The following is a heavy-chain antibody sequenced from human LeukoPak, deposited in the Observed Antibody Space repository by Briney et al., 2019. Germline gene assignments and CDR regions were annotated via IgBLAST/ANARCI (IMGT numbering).Heavy chain of an antibody. J-gene: IGHJ5*02. CDR1: GGSISSYY. CDR3: ARGGDFWSDCQNWFDP. CDR2: IYYSGST. Sequence: SETLSLTCTVSGGSISSYYWSWIRQPPGKGLEWIGYIYYSGSTNYNPSLKSRVTISVDTSKNQFSLKLSSVTAADTAVYYCARGGDFWSDCQNWFDPWGQGTLVTVSS. V-gene: IGHV4-59*01. D-gene: IGHD3-3*01.